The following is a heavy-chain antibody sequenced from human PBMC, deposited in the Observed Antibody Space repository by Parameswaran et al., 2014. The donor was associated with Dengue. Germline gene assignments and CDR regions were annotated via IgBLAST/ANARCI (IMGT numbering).Heavy chain of an antibody. CDR2: IYYSGST. CDR3: ARDLPDYYDSSGYLSIDI. J-gene: IGHJ3*02. D-gene: IGHD3-22*01. V-gene: IGHV4-31*02. Sequence: RWIRQPPGKGLEWIGYIYYSGSTYYNPSLKSRVTISVDTSKNQFSLKLSSVTAADTAVYYCARDLPDYYDSSGYLSIDIWGQGTMVTVSS.